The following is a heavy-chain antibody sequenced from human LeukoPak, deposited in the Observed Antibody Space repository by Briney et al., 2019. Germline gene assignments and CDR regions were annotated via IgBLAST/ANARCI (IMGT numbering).Heavy chain of an antibody. Sequence: SGPTLVKPTQTLTLTCTFSGFSLSTSGVGVGWIRQPPGKALEWPALIYWNDDKRYSPSLKSRLTITKDTSKNQVVLTMTNMDPVDTATYYCALSTSCYGFGVNFDYWGQGTLVTVSS. V-gene: IGHV2-5*01. J-gene: IGHJ4*02. CDR1: GFSLSTSGVG. D-gene: IGHD2-2*01. CDR3: ALSTSCYGFGVNFDY. CDR2: IYWNDDK.